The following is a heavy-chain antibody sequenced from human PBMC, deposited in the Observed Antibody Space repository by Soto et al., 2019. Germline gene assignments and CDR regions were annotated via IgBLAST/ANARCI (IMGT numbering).Heavy chain of an antibody. CDR2: INSDGSSI. Sequence: EVQLVESGGGLVQPGGSLRLSCAASGFTFSSYWMHWVRQAPGKGLVWVSRINSDGSSISYADSVKGRFTISRDNAKNTQYLQINSLGAEDTGVYYCARDQVLLWFGESSCMYVWGQGTTVTVSS. V-gene: IGHV3-74*01. D-gene: IGHD3-10*01. CDR3: ARDQVLLWFGESSCMYV. CDR1: GFTFSSYW. J-gene: IGHJ6*02.